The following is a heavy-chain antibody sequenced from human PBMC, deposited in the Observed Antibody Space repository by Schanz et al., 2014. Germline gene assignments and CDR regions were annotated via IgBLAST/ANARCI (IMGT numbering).Heavy chain of an antibody. J-gene: IGHJ5*01. CDR1: GFTFSAYW. CDR2: IKPDGSEK. V-gene: IGHV3-7*01. CDR3: ARDRDAGGYDS. D-gene: IGHD2-8*02. Sequence: EVQLVESGGGLVQPGGSLRLSCAASGFTFSAYWMTWVRQAPGKGLDWVGIIKPDGSEKFYVDSVKGRFTISRDNAKNSVYLQMHSLRAEDTALYYCARDRDAGGYDSWGQGTLVTVSS.